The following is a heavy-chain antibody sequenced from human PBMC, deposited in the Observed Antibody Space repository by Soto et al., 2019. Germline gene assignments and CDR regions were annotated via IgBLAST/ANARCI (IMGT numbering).Heavy chain of an antibody. Sequence: QVQLVQSGAEVKKPGASVKVSCKTSGYTFTSFGINWVRQAPGQGLEWMGWISAYDGHTNYAQNLQGRVTMTTDTSTSTAYMELRSLRSDDTAVYYCAKGPLYHYSLAVWGQGTTVTVSS. CDR1: GYTFTSFG. CDR2: ISAYDGHT. J-gene: IGHJ6*02. CDR3: AKGPLYHYSLAV. V-gene: IGHV1-18*01.